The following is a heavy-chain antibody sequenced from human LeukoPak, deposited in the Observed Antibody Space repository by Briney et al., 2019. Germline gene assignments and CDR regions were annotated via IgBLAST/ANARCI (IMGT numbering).Heavy chain of an antibody. CDR3: ARTLAPTYYYDSSGYYYVNY. J-gene: IGHJ4*02. Sequence: PGGSLRLSCAASGFTFSDYYMSWIRQAPGKGLEWVSYISSSGSTIYYADSVKGRFTISRDNAKNSLYLQMNSLRAEDTAAYYCARTLAPTYYYDSSGYYYVNYWGQGTLVTVSS. D-gene: IGHD3-22*01. CDR1: GFTFSDYY. CDR2: ISSSGSTI. V-gene: IGHV3-11*04.